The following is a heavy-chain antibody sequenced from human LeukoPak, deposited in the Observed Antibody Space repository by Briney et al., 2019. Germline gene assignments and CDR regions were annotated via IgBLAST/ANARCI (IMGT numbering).Heavy chain of an antibody. D-gene: IGHD4-11*01. Sequence: ASVKVSCTASGYTFTSYGISWVPQAPGQGLEWMGWISAYNGNTNYAQKLQGRVTMTTDTSTSTCYMELRSLRSDDTTVYYCARMTTQGMDVWGQGTTVTVSS. V-gene: IGHV1-18*01. CDR2: ISAYNGNT. CDR3: ARMTTQGMDV. CDR1: GYTFTSYG. J-gene: IGHJ6*02.